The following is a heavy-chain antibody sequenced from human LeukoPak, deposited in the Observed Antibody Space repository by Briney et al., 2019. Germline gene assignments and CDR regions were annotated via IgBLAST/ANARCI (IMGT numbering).Heavy chain of an antibody. Sequence: PSQTMSRTCTVSGGSISSGDYYWSWIRQPPAKGLEWIGYIYYSGSTYYNPSLRSRVTISVDTSKNQCSLKLSSVTAADTAVYYCARGAAATGDAFDIWGQGTMVTVSS. D-gene: IGHD6-25*01. CDR3: ARGAAATGDAFDI. J-gene: IGHJ3*02. V-gene: IGHV4-30-4*08. CDR1: GGSISSGDYY. CDR2: IYYSGST.